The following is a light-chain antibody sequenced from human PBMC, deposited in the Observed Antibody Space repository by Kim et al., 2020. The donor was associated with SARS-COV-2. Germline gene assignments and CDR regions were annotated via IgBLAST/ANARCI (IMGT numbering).Light chain of an antibody. V-gene: IGLV1-44*01. Sequence: QSVLTQPPSASGTPGQRVTISCSGRSSNIGSNNVNWYQQLPGTAPNLLIYRNNQRPSGIPDRFSGSKSGTSASLAISGLQSEDEADYYCAAWDDSLNGVVFGGGTQLTVL. CDR3: AAWDDSLNGVV. CDR2: RNN. J-gene: IGLJ2*01. CDR1: SSNIGSNN.